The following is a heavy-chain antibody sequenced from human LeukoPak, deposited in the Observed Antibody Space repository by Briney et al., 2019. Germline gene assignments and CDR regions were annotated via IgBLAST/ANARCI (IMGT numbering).Heavy chain of an antibody. CDR2: IDWDDDK. CDR1: GFSLSTSGMC. Sequence: EFGPVLVKPTQTLTLTCTFSGFSLSTSGMCVSWIRQPPGKALEWLARIDWDDDKFYSTSLKTRLTISKDTSKNQVVLTMTNMDPVDTATYYCARISTYYYMDVWGKGTTVTVSS. J-gene: IGHJ6*03. CDR3: ARISTYYYMDV. V-gene: IGHV2-70*16.